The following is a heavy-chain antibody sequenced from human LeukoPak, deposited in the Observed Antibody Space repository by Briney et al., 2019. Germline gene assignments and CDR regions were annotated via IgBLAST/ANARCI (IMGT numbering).Heavy chain of an antibody. CDR1: GFTFSSYA. D-gene: IGHD6-13*01. CDR2: ISGSGGST. CDR3: AKLPIAAAVPYYFDY. V-gene: IGHV3-23*01. Sequence: PGGSLRLSCAASGFTFSSYAMSWVRQAPGKGLEWVSAISGSGGSTYYADSVKGRFTISRGNSKNTLYLQMNSLRAEDTAVYYCAKLPIAAAVPYYFDYWGQGTLVTVSS. J-gene: IGHJ4*02.